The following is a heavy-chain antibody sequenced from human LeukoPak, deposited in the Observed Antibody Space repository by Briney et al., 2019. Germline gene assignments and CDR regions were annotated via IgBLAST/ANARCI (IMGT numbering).Heavy chain of an antibody. CDR3: ARGDTRKAYYYYYDMDV. J-gene: IGHJ6*02. Sequence: SETLSLTCTVSGGSISGYYWSWIRQPPGKGLEWIGEINHSGSTNYNPSLKSRVTISIDTSKNQFSLKVSSVTAADTAVYYCARGDTRKAYYYYYDMDVWGQGTTVTVSS. CDR2: INHSGST. V-gene: IGHV4-34*01. CDR1: GGSISGYY.